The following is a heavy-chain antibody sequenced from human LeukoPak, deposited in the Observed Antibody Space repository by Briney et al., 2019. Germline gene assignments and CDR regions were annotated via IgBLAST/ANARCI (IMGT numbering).Heavy chain of an antibody. CDR1: GGTFSSYA. D-gene: IGHD2-15*01. CDR3: ARRVDGSIDY. J-gene: IGHJ4*02. CDR2: IIPIFGTA. V-gene: IGHV1-69*13. Sequence: ASVKVSCKASGGTFSSYAINWVRQAPGEGLEWMGGIIPIFGTANYAQKFQGRVTITADESTSTAYMELSSLRSEDTAVYYCARRVDGSIDYWGQGTLVTVSS.